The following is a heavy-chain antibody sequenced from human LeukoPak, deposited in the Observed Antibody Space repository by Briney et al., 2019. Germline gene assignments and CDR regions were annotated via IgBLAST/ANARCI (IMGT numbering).Heavy chain of an antibody. CDR1: GGSINNYY. Sequence: PSETLSLTCTVSGGSINNYYWSWIRQPPGKRLEWIGYIYYSGSTYYNPSLKSRVTISVDTSKNQFSVKLNSVTAADTAVYYCARQESSNWDWGQGTLVTVSS. CDR2: IYYSGST. CDR3: ARQESSNWD. J-gene: IGHJ4*02. D-gene: IGHD4-11*01. V-gene: IGHV4-59*08.